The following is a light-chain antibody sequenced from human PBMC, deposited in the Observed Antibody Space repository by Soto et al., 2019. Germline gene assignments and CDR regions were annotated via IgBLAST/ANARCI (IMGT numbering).Light chain of an antibody. CDR1: QSISSY. J-gene: IGKJ4*01. CDR2: AAS. V-gene: IGKV1-39*01. CDR3: QQSYCTPPA. Sequence: DIQMTQSPSSLSASVGDRVTITCRASQSISSYLNWYQQKPGKAPKLLIYAASSLQSGVPSRFSGSGSGTDFTMSISSLQREDFSTYYCQQSYCTPPAFGGGTKVEIK.